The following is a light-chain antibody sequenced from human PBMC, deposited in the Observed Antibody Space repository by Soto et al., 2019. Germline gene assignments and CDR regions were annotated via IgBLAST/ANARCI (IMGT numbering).Light chain of an antibody. CDR1: QGISSY. CDR3: LAVNSYSPDT. V-gene: IGKV1-9*01. CDR2: AAF. Sequence: DIQLTQSPSFLSASVGDRVTITCRASQGISSYLAWYQQKPAKAPKLLIFAAFTLQNGVPSRFSGSESGTEFTLTIISLQPEDVAAAYCLAVNSYSPDTFGPGSKVDIK. J-gene: IGKJ3*01.